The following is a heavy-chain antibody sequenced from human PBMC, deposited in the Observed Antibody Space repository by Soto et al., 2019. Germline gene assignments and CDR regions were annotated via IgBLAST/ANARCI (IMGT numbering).Heavy chain of an antibody. J-gene: IGHJ4*02. CDR2: FDPEDGET. CDR3: AGVFSDEKSKYYFDY. Sequence: ASVKVSCKVSGYTLTELSMHWVRQAPGKGLEWMGGFDPEDGETIYAQKFQGRVTITADESTSTAYMELSSLRSEDTAVYYCAGVFSDEKSKYYFDYWGQGTLVTVSS. D-gene: IGHD1-26*01. CDR1: GYTLTELS. V-gene: IGHV1-24*01.